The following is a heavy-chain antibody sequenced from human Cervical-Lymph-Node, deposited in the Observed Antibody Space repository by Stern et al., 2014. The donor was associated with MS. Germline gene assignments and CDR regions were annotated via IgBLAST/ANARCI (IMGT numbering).Heavy chain of an antibody. J-gene: IGHJ4*02. CDR2: ISASGEYL. D-gene: IGHD4-17*01. CDR3: VRDPYGDDAMPDF. CDR1: GFTFSSYA. V-gene: IGHV3-21*01. Sequence: EVQLVESGGGLVKPGGSLRLSCAASGFTFSSYALNWVRQAPGKGLEWVSCISASGEYLYYADSLQGRFTISRDNAKNSLYLQINSLRVEDTAIYYCVRDPYGDDAMPDFWGQGTLVTVSS.